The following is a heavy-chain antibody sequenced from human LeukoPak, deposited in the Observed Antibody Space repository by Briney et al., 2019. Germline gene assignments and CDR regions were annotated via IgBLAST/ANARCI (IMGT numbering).Heavy chain of an antibody. CDR2: ISYDGSNK. D-gene: IGHD3-10*01. CDR1: GFTFSSYA. V-gene: IGHV3-30-3*01. J-gene: IGHJ4*02. Sequence: PGGSLRLSCAASGFTFSSYAMHWVRQAPGKGLEWVAVISYDGSNKYYADSVKGRFTISRDNSKNTLYLQMNSLRAEDTAVYYCARDGGFGELLLYYFDYWGQGTLVTVSS. CDR3: ARDGGFGELLLYYFDY.